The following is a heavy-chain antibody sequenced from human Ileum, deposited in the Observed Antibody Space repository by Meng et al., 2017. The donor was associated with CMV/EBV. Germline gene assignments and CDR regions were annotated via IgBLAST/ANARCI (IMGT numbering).Heavy chain of an antibody. CDR3: ARSLDY. Sequence: GGSLRLSCAASGFTFSNYAVHWVRQAPGKGLEWVAVISSDGRNKDYGDSVKGRFTISRDNSKNTVYLLMNSLGAEDTAVYYCARSLDYWGQGTLVTVSS. J-gene: IGHJ4*02. V-gene: IGHV3-30*04. CDR1: GFTFSNYA. CDR2: ISSDGRNK.